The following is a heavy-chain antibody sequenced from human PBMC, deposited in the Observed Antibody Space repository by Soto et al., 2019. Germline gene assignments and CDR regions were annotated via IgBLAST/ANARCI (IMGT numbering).Heavy chain of an antibody. V-gene: IGHV4-4*02. CDR3: ARDPGGYYYDSSGFDY. D-gene: IGHD3-22*01. CDR2: IYHSGST. Sequence: QVQLQESGPGLVKPSGTLSLTCAVSGGSISSSNWWSWVRQPPGKGLEWIGEIYHSGSTNYNPSLKSRVTISVYKSKNQFSPKLSSVTAADTAVYYCARDPGGYYYDSSGFDYWGQGTLVTVSS. J-gene: IGHJ4*02. CDR1: GGSISSSNW.